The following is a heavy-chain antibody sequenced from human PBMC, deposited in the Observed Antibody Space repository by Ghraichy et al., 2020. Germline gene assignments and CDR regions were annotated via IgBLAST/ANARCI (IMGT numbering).Heavy chain of an antibody. V-gene: IGHV3-30-3*01. D-gene: IGHD5-18*01. Sequence: GGSLRLSCAASGFTFSSYAMHWVRQAPGKGLEWVAVISYDGSNKYYADSVKGRFTISRDNSKNTLYLQMNSLRAEDTAVYYCARDPRGYSYGSNAFDIWGQGTMVTVSS. J-gene: IGHJ3*02. CDR2: ISYDGSNK. CDR1: GFTFSSYA. CDR3: ARDPRGYSYGSNAFDI.